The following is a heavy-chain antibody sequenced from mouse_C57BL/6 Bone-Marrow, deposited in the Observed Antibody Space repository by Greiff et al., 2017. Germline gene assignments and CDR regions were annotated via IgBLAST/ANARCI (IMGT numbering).Heavy chain of an antibody. CDR2: INPRSGNT. Sequence: QVQLQQSGAELARPGASVKLSCKASGYTFTSYGISWVKQRTGQGLEWIGEINPRSGNTYYNEKFKGKVTLTADKSSSTAYLELRSLTSEDAAVYMCARDSTTEGTLGYFDYWGQGTTLTVSS. V-gene: IGHV1-81*01. CDR1: GYTFTSYG. CDR3: ARDSTTEGTLGYFDY. J-gene: IGHJ2*01. D-gene: IGHD1-1*01.